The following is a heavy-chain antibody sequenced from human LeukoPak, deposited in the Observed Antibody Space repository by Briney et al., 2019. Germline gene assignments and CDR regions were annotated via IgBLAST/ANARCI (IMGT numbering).Heavy chain of an antibody. V-gene: IGHV4-38-2*01. Sequence: PSETLSLTCAVSGYSISSGYYWGWIRQPPGKGLEWIGSIYHSGSTYYNPSLKSLVPISVDTSKNQFSLKLSSVTAADTAVYYCARIGYSSSYPFFDYWGQGTLVTVSS. CDR1: GYSISSGYY. J-gene: IGHJ4*02. CDR2: IYHSGST. D-gene: IGHD6-13*01. CDR3: ARIGYSSSYPFFDY.